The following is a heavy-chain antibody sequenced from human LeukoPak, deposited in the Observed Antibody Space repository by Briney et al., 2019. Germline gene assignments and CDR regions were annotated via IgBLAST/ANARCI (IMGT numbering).Heavy chain of an antibody. CDR1: GGSFSGYY. D-gene: IGHD6-6*01. CDR3: ARVLPYSSSRRYHWFDP. CDR2: INHSGST. V-gene: IGHV4-34*01. J-gene: IGHJ5*02. Sequence: SETLSLTCAVYGGSFSGYYWSWIRQPPGKGLEWIGEINHSGSTNYNPSLKSRVTISVDTSKNQFSLKLSSVTAADTAVYYCARVLPYSSSRRYHWFDPWGQGTLVTVSS.